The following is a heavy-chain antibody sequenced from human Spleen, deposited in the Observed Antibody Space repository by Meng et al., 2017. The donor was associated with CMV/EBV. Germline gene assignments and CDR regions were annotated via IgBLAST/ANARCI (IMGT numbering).Heavy chain of an antibody. Sequence: GGSLRLSCAASGFTFSSYSMNWVRQAPGKGLEWVSSISSGSGYIYYADSLKGRFTISRDNAKNSLYLQMNSLRAEDTAVYYCAGAKGHPNYFYYYGMDVWGQGTTVTVSS. J-gene: IGHJ6*02. CDR3: AGAKGHPNYFYYYGMDV. V-gene: IGHV3-21*01. CDR1: GFTFSSYS. CDR2: ISSGSGYI.